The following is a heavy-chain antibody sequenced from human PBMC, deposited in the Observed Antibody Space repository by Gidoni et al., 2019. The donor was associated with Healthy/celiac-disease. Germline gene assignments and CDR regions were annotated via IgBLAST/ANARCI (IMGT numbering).Heavy chain of an antibody. CDR2: ISSSSSYI. CDR3: ARDKEWELPGSDY. Sequence: EVQLVESGGGLVKPGGSLRLSCAASGFTVSSYSMNWVRQAPGKGLEWVSSISSSSSYIYYADSVKGRFTISRDNAKNSLYLQMNSLRAEDTAVYYCARDKEWELPGSDYWGQGTLVTVSS. V-gene: IGHV3-21*01. D-gene: IGHD1-26*01. J-gene: IGHJ4*02. CDR1: GFTVSSYS.